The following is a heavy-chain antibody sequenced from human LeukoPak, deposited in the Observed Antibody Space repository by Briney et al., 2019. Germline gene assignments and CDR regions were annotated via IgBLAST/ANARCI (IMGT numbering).Heavy chain of an antibody. Sequence: QPGRSLRPSCAASGFTFCNYWMAWVRKVPGKGLEWVANIKPDGGEQYYVDPVKGRFTISRDNAKNSQYLQMNSLRAEDTAVYYCARIGFSERLYLIDHWGQGALVNVSS. CDR1: GFTFCNYW. CDR2: IKPDGGEQ. CDR3: ARIGFSERLYLIDH. V-gene: IGHV3-7*01. J-gene: IGHJ4*02. D-gene: IGHD3-3*02.